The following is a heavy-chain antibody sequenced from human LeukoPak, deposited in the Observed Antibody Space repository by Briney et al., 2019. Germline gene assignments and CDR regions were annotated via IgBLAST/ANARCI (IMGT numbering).Heavy chain of an antibody. D-gene: IGHD5-24*01. CDR3: AKSKDGYNIVDY. CDR2: ISDSGGSS. CDR1: GFTFSSYA. Sequence: GSLILSCAASGFTFSSYAMSWVRQAPGKGLEWVSGISDSGGSSYNADSVKGRFTISRDNSKNTLYLQMNSLRAEDTALYYCAKSKDGYNIVDYWGQGTLGSASS. V-gene: IGHV3-23*01. J-gene: IGHJ4*02.